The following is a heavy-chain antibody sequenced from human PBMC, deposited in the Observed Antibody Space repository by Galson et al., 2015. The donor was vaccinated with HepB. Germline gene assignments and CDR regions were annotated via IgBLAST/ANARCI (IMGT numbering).Heavy chain of an antibody. CDR3: AKDGANGGLFDY. CDR1: GFNFDDYT. CDR2: VDWNDGAT. J-gene: IGHJ4*02. V-gene: IGHV3-43*01. D-gene: IGHD1-26*01. Sequence: SLRLSCATSGFNFDDYTMHWIRQAPGQGLEWVSLVDWNDGATFYADSVKGRFTISRDNSKRSIYLQMNGLRTEDTALYYCAKDGANGGLFDYWGQGTLVTVSS.